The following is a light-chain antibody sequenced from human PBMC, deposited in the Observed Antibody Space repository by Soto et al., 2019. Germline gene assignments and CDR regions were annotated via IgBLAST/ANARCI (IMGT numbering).Light chain of an antibody. V-gene: IGKV3-20*01. J-gene: IGKJ4*01. CDR1: QSVSSSY. Sequence: EIVLTQSPGTLSLSPGERATLSCRASQSVSSSYLAWYQQKPGQAPRLLIYGASSRATGIPDRFSGCGSGTDFTLTISRLEPEDFAVYYCQQCGSSPLTFGGGTKVEIK. CDR2: GAS. CDR3: QQCGSSPLT.